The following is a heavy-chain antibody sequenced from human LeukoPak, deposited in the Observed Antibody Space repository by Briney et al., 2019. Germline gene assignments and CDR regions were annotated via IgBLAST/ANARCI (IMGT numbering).Heavy chain of an antibody. J-gene: IGHJ4*02. CDR2: IRSKAYGGTT. CDR3: TRGGRYFLSY. D-gene: IGHD3-9*01. V-gene: IGHV3-49*04. CDR1: GFTFGDYA. Sequence: GGSLRLSCTASGFTFGDYAMSWVRQAPGKGLEWVGFIRSKAYGGTTEYAASVKGRFTISRDDSKSIAYLQMNSLKTEDTAVYYCTRGGRYFLSYWGQGTLVTVSS.